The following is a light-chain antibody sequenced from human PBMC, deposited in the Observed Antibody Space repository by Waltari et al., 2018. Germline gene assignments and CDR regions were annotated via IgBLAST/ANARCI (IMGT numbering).Light chain of an antibody. CDR3: CSYAGGTAYV. J-gene: IGLJ1*01. Sequence: SALTQPASVSGSPGQSITISCTGTSSDIGTYHFASWYQEYPGKAPKLIIYEATKRPSGVSDRFSASKSGNTASLTISGLQADDEADYSCCSYAGGTAYVFGTGTRVTVL. CDR1: SSDIGTYHF. CDR2: EAT. V-gene: IGLV2-23*01.